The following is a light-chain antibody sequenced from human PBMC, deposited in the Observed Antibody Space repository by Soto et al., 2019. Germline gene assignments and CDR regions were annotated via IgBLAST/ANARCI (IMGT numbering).Light chain of an antibody. J-gene: IGKJ1*01. Sequence: ELVLTQSPGTLSLSPGERATLSCRASQSVSSNYLAWYQRKPGQAPRLLIYGASSRATDIPNRFSGSGSGTEFTLTITRLEPEDFAVYFCQQYGGSPPTFGQGTKVEIK. CDR2: GAS. CDR3: QQYGGSPPT. V-gene: IGKV3-20*01. CDR1: QSVSSNY.